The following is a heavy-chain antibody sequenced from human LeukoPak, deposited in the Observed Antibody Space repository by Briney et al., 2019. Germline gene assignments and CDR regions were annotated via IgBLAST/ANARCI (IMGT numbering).Heavy chain of an antibody. Sequence: SVKVSCKASGYTFTSYGISWVRQAPGQGLEWMGWISAYNGNTNYAQKLQGRVTMTTDTSTSTAYMELRSLRSDDTAVYYCASPLYCSSTSCYAADAFDIWGQGTMVTVSS. V-gene: IGHV1-18*01. J-gene: IGHJ3*02. CDR3: ASPLYCSSTSCYAADAFDI. CDR2: ISAYNGNT. D-gene: IGHD2-2*01. CDR1: GYTFTSYG.